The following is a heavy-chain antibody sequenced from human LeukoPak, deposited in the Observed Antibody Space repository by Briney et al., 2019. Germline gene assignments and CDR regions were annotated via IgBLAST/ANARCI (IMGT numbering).Heavy chain of an antibody. V-gene: IGHV4-59*05. Sequence: PSETLSLTCTVSGGSISSYYWSWIRQPPGKGLEWIGSLYYSGSTYYNPSLKSRVTISVDTSKNQFSLKLGSVTAADTAVYYCARRSSSWNAFDIWGRGTMVTVSS. CDR2: LYYSGST. J-gene: IGHJ3*02. CDR1: GGSISSYY. CDR3: ARRSSSWNAFDI. D-gene: IGHD6-6*01.